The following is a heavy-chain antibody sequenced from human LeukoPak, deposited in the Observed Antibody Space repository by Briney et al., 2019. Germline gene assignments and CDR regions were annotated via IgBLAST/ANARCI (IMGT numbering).Heavy chain of an antibody. CDR3: ARGAYYYED. D-gene: IGHD3-22*01. J-gene: IGHJ4*02. CDR2: ISSSSSTI. CDR1: GFTFSSHS. V-gene: IGHV3-48*01. Sequence: PGGSLRLSCAASGFTFSSHSMNWVRQAPGKGLEWVSYISSSSSTIYYADSVKGRFTISRDNAKNSLYLQMNSLRAEDTAVYYCARGAYYYEDWGQGTLVTGSS.